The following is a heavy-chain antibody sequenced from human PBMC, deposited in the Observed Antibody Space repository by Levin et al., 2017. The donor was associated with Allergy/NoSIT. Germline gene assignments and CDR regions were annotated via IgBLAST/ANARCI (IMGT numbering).Heavy chain of an antibody. D-gene: IGHD1-1*01. CDR3: ARDGDWNDDFFVES. CDR2: IWFDGRKA. V-gene: IGHV3-33*01. CDR1: GFTFSHYG. Sequence: GGSLRLSCATSGFTFSHYGIHWVRQAPGKGLEWVAVIWFDGRKAYYADSVKGRFTISRDNSKNTVHLQMENLRADDTAVYYCARDGDWNDDFFVESWGQGTVVTVSS. J-gene: IGHJ4*02.